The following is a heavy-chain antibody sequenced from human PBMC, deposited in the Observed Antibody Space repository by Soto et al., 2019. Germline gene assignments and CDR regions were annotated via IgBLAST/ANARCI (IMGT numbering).Heavy chain of an antibody. V-gene: IGHV4-31*03. Sequence: PSETLSLTCTVSGGSISSGGYYWSWIRQHPGKVLEWIGYIYYSGSTYYNPSLKSRVTIXXXXSXNXFXLXLXSVTXADTAVYYCARDRRNWFDPWGQGTLVTVSS. CDR1: GGSISSGGYY. CDR3: ARDRRNWFDP. D-gene: IGHD6-6*01. J-gene: IGHJ5*02. CDR2: IYYSGST.